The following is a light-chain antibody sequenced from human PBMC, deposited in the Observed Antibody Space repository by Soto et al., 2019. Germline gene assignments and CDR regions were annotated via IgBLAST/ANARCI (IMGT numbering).Light chain of an antibody. CDR2: EVS. CDR3: CSYTSSSTYV. CDR1: SSDVGGFNY. Sequence: QSVLTQPASVSRSPGQSITISCSGTSSDVGGFNYVSWYQQHPGKAPKLMISEVSNRPSGVSNRFSGSKSGNTASLTISGLQTEDEADYYCCSYTSSSTYVFGTGTKVTVL. V-gene: IGLV2-14*01. J-gene: IGLJ1*01.